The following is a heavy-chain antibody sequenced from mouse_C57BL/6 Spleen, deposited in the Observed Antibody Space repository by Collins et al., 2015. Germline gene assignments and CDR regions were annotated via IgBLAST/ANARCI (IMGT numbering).Heavy chain of an antibody. Sequence: LVKTGASVKISCKASGYSFTGYYMHWVKQSHGKSLEWIGYISCYNGATSYNQKFKGKATFTVDTSSSTAYMQFNSLTSEDSAVYYCAREKDYYGNERGYFDYWGQGTTLTVSS. CDR2: ISCYNGAT. J-gene: IGHJ2*01. D-gene: IGHD2-1*01. V-gene: IGHV1S34*01. CDR1: GYSFTGYY. CDR3: AREKDYYGNERGYFDY.